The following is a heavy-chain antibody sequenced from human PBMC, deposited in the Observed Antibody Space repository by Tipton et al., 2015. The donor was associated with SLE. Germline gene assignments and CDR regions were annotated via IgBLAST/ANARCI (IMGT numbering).Heavy chain of an antibody. J-gene: IGHJ6*02. CDR3: AKDLDNYYGMDV. V-gene: IGHV3-30*02. Sequence: SLRLSCAASGFTFSSYGMHWVRQAPGKGLEWVAFIRHDGSNKYYADSVKGRFTISRDNSKNTLYLQMNSLRVEDTAVYYCAKDLDNYYGMDVWGQGTTVTVSS. CDR1: GFTFSSYG. CDR2: IRHDGSNK.